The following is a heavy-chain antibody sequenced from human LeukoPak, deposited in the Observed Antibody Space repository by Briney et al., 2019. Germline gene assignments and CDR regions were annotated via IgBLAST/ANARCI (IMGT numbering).Heavy chain of an antibody. CDR1: GFTFRDYA. Sequence: PGGSLRLSCAASGFTFRDYAMYWVRQAPGKGLEYVSVISTDGSRIYYADSVKGRFTISRVNFKNTLYLQMGSLRAEDMAFYYCTRGVAISTGGWYDSFDYWGQGALVTVSS. J-gene: IGHJ4*02. V-gene: IGHV3-64*02. CDR3: TRGVAISTGGWYDSFDY. CDR2: ISTDGSRI. D-gene: IGHD6-19*01.